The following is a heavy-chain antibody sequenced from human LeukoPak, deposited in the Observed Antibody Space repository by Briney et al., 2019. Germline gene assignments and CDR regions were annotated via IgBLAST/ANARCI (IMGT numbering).Heavy chain of an antibody. V-gene: IGHV3-23*01. Sequence: PGGSLRLSCAASGFTFSSYGMSWVRQAPGKGLEWVSVISYSGSSTYYADSVKGRFTISRDNSKSTLCLQMNSLRAEDTAVYYCAKQLGYCSDGSCYFPYWGQGTLVTVSS. CDR3: AKQLGYCSDGSCYFPY. D-gene: IGHD2-15*01. CDR1: GFTFSSYG. CDR2: ISYSGSST. J-gene: IGHJ4*02.